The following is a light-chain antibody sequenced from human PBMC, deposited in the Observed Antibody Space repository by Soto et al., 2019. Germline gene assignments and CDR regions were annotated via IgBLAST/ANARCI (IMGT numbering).Light chain of an antibody. J-gene: IGLJ1*01. CDR2: GVN. CDR1: GSDVGAYNL. V-gene: IGLV2-23*02. CDR3: CSYAGTVAYV. Sequence: QSDLTQPASVSASPGQSITISCAGTGSDVGAYNLVSWYQQHPGKAPKLIICGVNTRPSGISNRFSGSKSGDTASLTISGLQAEDEADYFCCSYAGTVAYVFGTGTKVTVL.